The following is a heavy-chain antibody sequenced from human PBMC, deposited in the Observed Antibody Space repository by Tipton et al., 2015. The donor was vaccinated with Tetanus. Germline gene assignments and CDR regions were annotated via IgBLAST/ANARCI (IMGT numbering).Heavy chain of an antibody. D-gene: IGHD3-10*01. Sequence: QSGAEVKKPGASVKVSCKASGYTFTSYYMHWVRQAPGQGLEWMGIINPSGGSTSYAQKFQGRVTMTRDTSTSTVYMELSSLRSEDTAVYYCAKCITMVRGPLDGMDVWGQGTTVTVSS. J-gene: IGHJ6*02. CDR2: INPSGGST. V-gene: IGHV1-46*01. CDR1: GYTFTSYY. CDR3: AKCITMVRGPLDGMDV.